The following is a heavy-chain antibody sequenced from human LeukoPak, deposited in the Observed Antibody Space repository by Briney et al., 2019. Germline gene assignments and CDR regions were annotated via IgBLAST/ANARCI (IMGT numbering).Heavy chain of an antibody. CDR2: ISSSGSTI. CDR1: GFTFSDYY. Sequence: GGSLRLSCAASGFTFSDYYMSWIRQAPGKGLGWVSYISSSGSTIYYADSVKGRFTISRDNDKNSLYLQMNSLRAEDTAVYYCARGAYSYGYSYYYYYYMDVWGKGTTVTVSS. D-gene: IGHD5-18*01. J-gene: IGHJ6*03. CDR3: ARGAYSYGYSYYYYYYMDV. V-gene: IGHV3-11*01.